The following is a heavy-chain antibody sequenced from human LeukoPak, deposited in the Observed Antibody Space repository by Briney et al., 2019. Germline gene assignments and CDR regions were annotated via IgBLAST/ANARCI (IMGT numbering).Heavy chain of an antibody. D-gene: IGHD2-2*01. CDR3: ANLGSSELRVPASQGN. CDR1: GFTFSTYA. Sequence: GGSLRLSCAASGFTFSTYAMSWARQAPGKGLEWVSAVNARGYSTYYADSVKGRFTISRDNSKNTVFLQMSSLRVEDTAVYYCANLGSSELRVPASQGNWGQGTLVTVSS. J-gene: IGHJ4*02. V-gene: IGHV3-23*01. CDR2: VNARGYST.